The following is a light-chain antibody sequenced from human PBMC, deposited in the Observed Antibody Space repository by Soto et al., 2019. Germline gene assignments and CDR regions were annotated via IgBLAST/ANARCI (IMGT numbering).Light chain of an antibody. CDR3: QSYDSTLSARYV. CDR2: ANI. Sequence: QSVLTQPPSVSGAPGQRVTISCTGSSSNIGAGYDVHWYQQRPGAAPKLLISANINRPSGVPDRFSGSKSGTSASLAITGLQADDEGDYYCQSYDSTLSARYVFGNGTKLTVL. V-gene: IGLV1-40*01. CDR1: SSNIGAGYD. J-gene: IGLJ1*01.